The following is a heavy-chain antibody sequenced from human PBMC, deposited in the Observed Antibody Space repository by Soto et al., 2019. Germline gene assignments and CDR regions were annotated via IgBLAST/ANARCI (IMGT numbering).Heavy chain of an antibody. J-gene: IGHJ4*02. D-gene: IGHD2-2*01. Sequence: QVQLVQSGAELKKLGSSVKVSCKASGGTFSTYGITWVRQAPGQGLEWMGRILPIFDTTIYAQNFQGRVTVTADESTGTAYMELSSLRFADTPLSYWARKFTRTRLCSSGHFYPMSEWGQGIRVSVAS. CDR2: ILPIFDTT. V-gene: IGHV1-69*01. CDR1: GGTFSTYG. CDR3: ARKFTRTRLCSSGHFYPMSE.